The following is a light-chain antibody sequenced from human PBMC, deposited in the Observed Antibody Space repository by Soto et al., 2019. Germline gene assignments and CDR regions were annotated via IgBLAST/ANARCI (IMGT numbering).Light chain of an antibody. CDR2: DAT. CDR1: QDINNY. Sequence: DIQMTQSPSSLSASVGDRVTITCQASQDINNYLNWYQQKPGKAPKLLIFDATNLETGVPSRFSGGGSRTHFSFTISSLQHEDFATYHCHKYDSLPHNFGQGTRREI. J-gene: IGKJ5*01. CDR3: HKYDSLPHN. V-gene: IGKV1-33*01.